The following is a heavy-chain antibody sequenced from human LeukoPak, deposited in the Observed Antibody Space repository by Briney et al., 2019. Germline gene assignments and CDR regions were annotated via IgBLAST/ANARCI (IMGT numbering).Heavy chain of an antibody. V-gene: IGHV3-53*01. CDR2: IHIDGTT. J-gene: IGHJ4*02. D-gene: IGHD5-12*01. Sequence: GGSLRLSCAVSGFSVSNNHMSWVRQAPGKGLEWVSVIHIDGTTDYADSVQGRFTVSRHNSRNILYLQMDSLRADDTAVYYCARGYSGYDPFDYWGQGTMVTVSS. CDR3: ARGYSGYDPFDY. CDR1: GFSVSNNH.